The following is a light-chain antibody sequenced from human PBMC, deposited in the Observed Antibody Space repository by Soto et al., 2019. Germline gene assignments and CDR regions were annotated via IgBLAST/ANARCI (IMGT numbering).Light chain of an antibody. CDR1: SSDVGGYNY. Sequence: QSALTQPPSASGSPGQSVTISCTGTSSDVGGYNYVSWYQQHPGKAPKLMIYEVSKRPSGVPARFSGSKSGNTASLTVSGLQAEDEADYYCSSYAGIFVVFGGGTKLTVL. V-gene: IGLV2-8*01. CDR3: SSYAGIFVV. J-gene: IGLJ2*01. CDR2: EVS.